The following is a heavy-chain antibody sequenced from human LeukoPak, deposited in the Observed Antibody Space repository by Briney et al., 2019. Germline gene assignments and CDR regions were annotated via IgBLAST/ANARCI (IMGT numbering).Heavy chain of an antibody. V-gene: IGHV3-21*04. D-gene: IGHD3-10*01. CDR2: ITKSSTYV. CDR3: ARGSGVHV. J-gene: IGHJ4*02. Sequence: GGSLRLACEASGFTFRTHSMNWVRQAPGKGLEWVSSITKSSTYVYYADSVKGRFTISRDNANNSLFLQMNNLGVDDTGVYYCARGSGVHVWGQGTLVLVSS. CDR1: GFTFRTHS.